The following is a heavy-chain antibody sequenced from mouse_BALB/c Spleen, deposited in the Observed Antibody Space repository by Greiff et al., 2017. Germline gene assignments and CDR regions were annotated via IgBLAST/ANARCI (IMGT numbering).Heavy chain of an antibody. CDR3: AISRYFDY. V-gene: IGHV5-17*02. J-gene: IGHJ2*01. Sequence: EVQGVESGGGLVQPGGSRKLSCAVSGFSFSSFGMHWVRQAPEKGLEWVAYISSGSSTIYYADTVKGRFTISRDNPKNTLFLQMTSLRSEDTAMYYCAISRYFDYWGQGTTLTVSS. CDR1: GFSFSSFG. CDR2: ISSGSSTI.